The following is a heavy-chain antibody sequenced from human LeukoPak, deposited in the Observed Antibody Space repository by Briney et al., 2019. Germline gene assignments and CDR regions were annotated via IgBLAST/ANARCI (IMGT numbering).Heavy chain of an antibody. V-gene: IGHV1-58*02. CDR3: VRDGNILTSSKYNFDD. CDR1: GFTFTSSA. D-gene: IGHD3-9*01. CDR2: IVVGSGNT. Sequence: SVKVSCKASGFTFTSSAMQWVRQARGQRLEWIGWIVVGSGNTNYAQKFQERVTITRDMSTSTAYMELSSLRSEDTAVYYCVRDGNILTSSKYNFDDWGQGTLVTVSS. J-gene: IGHJ4*02.